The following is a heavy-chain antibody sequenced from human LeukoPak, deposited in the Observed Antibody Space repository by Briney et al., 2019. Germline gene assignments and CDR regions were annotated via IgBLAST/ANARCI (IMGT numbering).Heavy chain of an antibody. V-gene: IGHV3-9*01. CDR1: GFTFDDYA. CDR2: ISWNSGSI. D-gene: IGHD6-13*01. J-gene: IGHJ4*02. Sequence: PGRSLRLSCAASGFTFDDYAMHWVRQAPGKGLEWVSGISWNSGSIGYADSVKGRFTISRDNAKNSLYLQMNSLRAEDTALYYCAKGAIAAAATEVDYWGQRTLVTVSS. CDR3: AKGAIAAAATEVDY.